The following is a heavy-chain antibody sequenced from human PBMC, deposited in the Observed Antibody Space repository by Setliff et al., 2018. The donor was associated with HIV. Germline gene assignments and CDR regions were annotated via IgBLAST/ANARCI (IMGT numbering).Heavy chain of an antibody. D-gene: IGHD6-19*01. V-gene: IGHV3-7*01. CDR1: GVTFLRHW. CDR3: ARGNPSGWYFDH. Sequence: GESLKISCSASGVTFLRHWMSWVRQAPGEGLEWVANIKEDGSEKHYLDSVKGRSTISRDNAKESLYLQMNSLRAEDTAVYYCARGNPSGWYFDHWGQGAVVTVS. CDR2: IKEDGSEK. J-gene: IGHJ4*02.